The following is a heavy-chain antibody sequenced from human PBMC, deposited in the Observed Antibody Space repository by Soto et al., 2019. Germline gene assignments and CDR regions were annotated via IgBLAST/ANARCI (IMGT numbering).Heavy chain of an antibody. V-gene: IGHV3-30*03. CDR1: GFTFSTHG. CDR2: TSYDGTNK. J-gene: IGHJ6*02. CDR3: ATDLSGARWYYDALDV. D-gene: IGHD2-15*01. Sequence: AGGSLRLSCEVSGFTFSTHGMHWVRQAPGKGLEWVAGTSYDGTNKYYARSVQGRFTISRENSMKTLYLQMNSLRTEDTAVYYCATDLSGARWYYDALDVWGQGTTVTVYS.